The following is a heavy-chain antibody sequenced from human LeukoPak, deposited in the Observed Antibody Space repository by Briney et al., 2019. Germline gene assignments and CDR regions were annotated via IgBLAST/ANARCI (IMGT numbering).Heavy chain of an antibody. V-gene: IGHV5-51*01. Sequence: GESLKISCKGSGYSFTSYCIGGVRQMPAKGLEWMGIIYTGDSDTRYSPSFQGQVTISADKSISTAYLQWSSLKASDTAMYYCASPYPYGGDAFDIWGQGTMVTVSS. J-gene: IGHJ3*02. CDR1: GYSFTSYC. CDR2: IYTGDSDT. D-gene: IGHD4-23*01. CDR3: ASPYPYGGDAFDI.